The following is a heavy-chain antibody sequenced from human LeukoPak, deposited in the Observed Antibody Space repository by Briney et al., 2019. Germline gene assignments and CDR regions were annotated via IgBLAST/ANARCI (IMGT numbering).Heavy chain of an antibody. CDR3: GRDLNWGAFDI. J-gene: IGHJ3*02. D-gene: IGHD7-27*01. CDR2: IRANGETT. V-gene: IGHV3-23*01. CDR1: GFTFTHYG. Sequence: GGSLRPSCAALGFTFTHYGMNWVRQAPGKGLEWVSGIRANGETTYYADSVRGRFTISRDNSRSMVWLQMNSLTAEDSAMYYCGRDLNWGAFDIRGLGTLVTVSS.